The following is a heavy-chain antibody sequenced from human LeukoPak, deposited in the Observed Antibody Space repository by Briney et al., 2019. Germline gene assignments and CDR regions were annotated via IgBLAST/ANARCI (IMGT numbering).Heavy chain of an antibody. CDR1: GFTFSSYW. Sequence: GGSLRLSCAASGFTFSSYWMIWVRQAPGKGLEWVANIQQDGSEKYYVDSVKGRFTNSRDNAKNSLYLQMNSLRAEDTAVYYCARNPPRYFNWGQGTLVTVSS. J-gene: IGHJ4*02. V-gene: IGHV3-7*05. CDR2: IQQDGSEK. D-gene: IGHD1-26*01. CDR3: ARNPPRYFN.